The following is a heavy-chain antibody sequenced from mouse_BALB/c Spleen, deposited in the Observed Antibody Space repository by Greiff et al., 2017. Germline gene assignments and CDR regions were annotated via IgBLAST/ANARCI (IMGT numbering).Heavy chain of an antibody. CDR2: ISSGGSYT. J-gene: IGHJ3*01. Sequence: EVMLVESGGGLVKPGGSLKLSCAASGFTFSSYTMSWVRQTPEKRLEWVATISSGGSYTYYPDSVKGRFTISRDNAKNTLYLQMSSLKSEDTAMYYCTRDSCDGFAYWGQGTLVTVSA. CDR3: TRDSCDGFAY. CDR1: GFTFSSYT. V-gene: IGHV5-6-4*01.